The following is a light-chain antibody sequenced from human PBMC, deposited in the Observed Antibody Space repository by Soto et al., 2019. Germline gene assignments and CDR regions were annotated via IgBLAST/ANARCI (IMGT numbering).Light chain of an antibody. CDR1: QSISSSY. V-gene: IGKV3-20*01. Sequence: EIVLTQSPGTLSLSPGERATLSCGASQSISSSYLAWYQQKPGQAPRLLIYGASTRATGIPDRFSGGGSGTDFTLTISRLESEDFAVYYCQQYGSSPRTFGQGTKVDIK. CDR3: QQYGSSPRT. CDR2: GAS. J-gene: IGKJ1*01.